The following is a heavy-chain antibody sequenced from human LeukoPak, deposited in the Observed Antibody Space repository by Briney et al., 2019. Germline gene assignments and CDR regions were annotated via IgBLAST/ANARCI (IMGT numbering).Heavy chain of an antibody. V-gene: IGHV1-69*13. J-gene: IGHJ4*02. Sequence: SVKVSCKASGYTFTGYYMHWVRQAPGQGLEWMGGIIPIFGTANYAQKFQGRVTITADESTSTAYMELSSLRSKDTAVYYCARDSPPSRYCSGGSCYGFSNYFDYWGQGTLVTVSS. CDR1: GYTFTGYY. CDR2: IIPIFGTA. CDR3: ARDSPPSRYCSGGSCYGFSNYFDY. D-gene: IGHD2-15*01.